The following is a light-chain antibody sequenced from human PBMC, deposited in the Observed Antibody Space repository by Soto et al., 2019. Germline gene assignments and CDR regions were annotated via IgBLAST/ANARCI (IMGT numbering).Light chain of an antibody. Sequence: DIILTQSPNSLSASIGDTVTIACRSSQSISINLNWYQHRPGEATKVLIYAASTLAPGAPSRFSRSGVGTDFTLTISGLQLEDFATYYCQQTDTTRVYTFGQGTKLEF. CDR2: AAS. CDR1: QSISIN. J-gene: IGKJ2*01. V-gene: IGKV1-39*01. CDR3: QQTDTTRVYT.